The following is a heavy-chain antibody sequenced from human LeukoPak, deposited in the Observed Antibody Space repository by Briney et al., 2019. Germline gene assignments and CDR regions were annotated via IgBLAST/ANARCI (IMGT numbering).Heavy chain of an antibody. Sequence: ASVKVSCKVFGYTATNFDINWVRQATGPGFEWMGWMTLNSGRTGYRREFQGRVTMTTDTSTNTAYMELSSLRSDDTAVYYCGRGYAMDVWGQGTTVIVSS. V-gene: IGHV1-8*01. CDR2: MTLNSGRT. J-gene: IGHJ6*02. CDR3: GRGYAMDV. CDR1: GYTATNFD.